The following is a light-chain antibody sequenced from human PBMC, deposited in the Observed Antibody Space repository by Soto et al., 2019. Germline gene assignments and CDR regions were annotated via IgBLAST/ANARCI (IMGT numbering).Light chain of an antibody. CDR3: QQRSNWPVT. V-gene: IGKV3-11*01. Sequence: EIVLTQSPATLSLSPGERATLSCRASQSVSSSLAWYQQKPGQAPRLLSYDASSRATGIPARFSGSGSETEFTLNISSLEPEDFAVYYCQQRSNWPVTFGQGTRVEIK. CDR1: QSVSSS. CDR2: DAS. J-gene: IGKJ1*01.